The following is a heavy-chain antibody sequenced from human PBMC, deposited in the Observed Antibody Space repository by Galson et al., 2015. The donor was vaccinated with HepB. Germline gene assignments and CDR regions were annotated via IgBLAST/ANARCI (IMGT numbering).Heavy chain of an antibody. J-gene: IGHJ4*02. Sequence: LRLSCAASGFTFSSYWMSWVRQAPGKGLEWVANIKQDGSEKYYVGSVKGRLTISRDNAKNSLYLQTNSLRAEDTAVYYCARHGAHNFWSGYYFDYWGQGTLVTVSS. CDR2: IKQDGSEK. V-gene: IGHV3-7*03. D-gene: IGHD3-3*01. CDR1: GFTFSSYW. CDR3: ARHGAHNFWSGYYFDY.